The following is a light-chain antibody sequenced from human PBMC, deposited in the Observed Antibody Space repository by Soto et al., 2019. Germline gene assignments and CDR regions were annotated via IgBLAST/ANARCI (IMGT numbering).Light chain of an antibody. CDR3: QQFSSYPLT. V-gene: IGKV3-20*01. CDR1: QSVTSSS. J-gene: IGKJ4*01. CDR2: DAS. Sequence: EIVLTQSPGTLSLSPGERATLSSRASQSVTSSSLAWYQQKPGQAPRLLIYDASSRATGIPDRFSGGGSGTDFTLTISRLEPEDFAVYYCQQFSSYPLTFGGGTKVDI.